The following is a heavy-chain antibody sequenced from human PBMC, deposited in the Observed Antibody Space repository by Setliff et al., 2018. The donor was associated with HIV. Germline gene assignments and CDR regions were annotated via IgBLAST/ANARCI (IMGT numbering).Heavy chain of an antibody. V-gene: IGHV3-23*01. CDR3: AKVDSYAGKNFDY. CDR2: ISGSGANI. Sequence: GSLRLSCAASGFTFSSYGMSWVRQAPGKGLEWVSSISGSGANIYYADSVKGRFTISRDNSKNTLYLQMNSQSAEDTAVYYCAKVDSYAGKNFDYWGQGTLVTVSS. J-gene: IGHJ4*02. CDR1: GFTFSSYG. D-gene: IGHD5-18*01.